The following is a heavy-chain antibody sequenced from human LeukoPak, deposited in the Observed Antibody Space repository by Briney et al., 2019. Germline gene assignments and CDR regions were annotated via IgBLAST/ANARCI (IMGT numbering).Heavy chain of an antibody. J-gene: IGHJ6*03. CDR3: ASQGHHGKIVGTTLSYFYMDV. Sequence: SETLSLTWAVYGGSFSGYSWSWIRQPPGKGLEWVGAINHSGSTNYHTSPKSGVTITVETSKNQFSLKLSSVTAADTAFYYCASQGHHGKIVGTTLSYFYMDVWGKGTAVTVSS. V-gene: IGHV4-34*01. CDR1: GGSFSGYS. D-gene: IGHD1-26*01. CDR2: INHSGST.